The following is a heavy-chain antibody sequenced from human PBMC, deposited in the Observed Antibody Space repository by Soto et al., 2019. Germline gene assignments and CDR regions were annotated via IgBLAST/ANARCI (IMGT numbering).Heavy chain of an antibody. Sequence: GGSLRLSCTASGFTFGDYAMTWFRQAPGKGLEWVGVVRSRAYGGTTDYAASVRGSFTISRDDSKSIAYLQMNTLRTEDTAVYYCARYTYTSRYSYFGMDVWGHGTTVTVSS. CDR1: GFTFGDYA. J-gene: IGHJ6*02. D-gene: IGHD2-2*02. V-gene: IGHV3-49*03. CDR2: VRSRAYGGTT. CDR3: ARYTYTSRYSYFGMDV.